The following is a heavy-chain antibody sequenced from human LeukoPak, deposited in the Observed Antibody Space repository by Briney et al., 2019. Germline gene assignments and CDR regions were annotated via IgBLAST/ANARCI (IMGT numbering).Heavy chain of an antibody. D-gene: IGHD6-6*01. CDR2: IYSGGST. CDR1: GFTVSRNY. V-gene: IGHV3-53*01. CDR3: ARSAEARSSSAFDI. Sequence: GGSLRLSCAASGFTVSRNYMSWVRQAPGKGLEWVSVIYSGGSTYYADSVKGRFTISRDNSKNTLYLQMNSLRAEDTAVYYCARSAEARSSSAFDIWGQGTMVTVSS. J-gene: IGHJ3*02.